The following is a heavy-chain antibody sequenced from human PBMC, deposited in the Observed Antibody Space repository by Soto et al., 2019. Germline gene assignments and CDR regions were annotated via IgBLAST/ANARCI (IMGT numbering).Heavy chain of an antibody. Sequence: GSLRLSCAASGFTFSDYYMSWIRQAPGKGLEWVSYISSSSSYTNYADSVKGRFTISRDNAKNSLYLQMNSLRAEDTAVYYCASTLRCFDWFGAFDIWGQGTMVTVSS. J-gene: IGHJ3*02. CDR3: ASTLRCFDWFGAFDI. CDR2: ISSSSSYT. D-gene: IGHD3-9*01. V-gene: IGHV3-11*03. CDR1: GFTFSDYY.